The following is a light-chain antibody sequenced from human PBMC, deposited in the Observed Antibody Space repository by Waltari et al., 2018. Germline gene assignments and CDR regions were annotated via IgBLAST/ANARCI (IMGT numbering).Light chain of an antibody. Sequence: DSQMTQSPSSLSASVGDRVTITCRASQTISNYFNWYQQKPGKAPKLLIYTTSTLQSGVPSRFSGSGSGTDFTLTISSLQPEDFATYYCQQSYSSPRTFGQGTKVEIK. J-gene: IGKJ1*01. CDR2: TTS. V-gene: IGKV1-39*01. CDR3: QQSYSSPRT. CDR1: QTISNY.